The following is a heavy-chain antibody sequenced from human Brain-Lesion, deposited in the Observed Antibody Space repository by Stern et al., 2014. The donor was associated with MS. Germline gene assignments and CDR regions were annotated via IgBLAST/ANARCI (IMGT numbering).Heavy chain of an antibody. CDR2: IFNSGST. V-gene: IGHV4-61*02. CDR3: ARGRVVPGFQYYATDV. J-gene: IGHJ6*02. Sequence: QLVQSGPGLVKPSQTLSLSCTVSGGSISSGGYYWSWIRQPAGKGLEWIGRIFNSGSTSYKPSLKSRVTITIDTSKNQFSLRLNSMTAADTAVYYCARGRVVPGFQYYATDVWGQGTTVIVSS. D-gene: IGHD2-2*01. CDR1: GGSISSGGYY.